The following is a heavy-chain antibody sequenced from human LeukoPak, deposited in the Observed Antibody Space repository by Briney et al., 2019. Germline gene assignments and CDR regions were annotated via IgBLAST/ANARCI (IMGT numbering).Heavy chain of an antibody. CDR2: IDYSGST. CDR1: GGSISSGGYY. CDR3: ARATGGAAAADFDP. V-gene: IGHV4-31*03. J-gene: IGHJ5*02. D-gene: IGHD6-13*01. Sequence: PSETLSLTCTVSGGSISSGGYYWTWIRQHPGKGLEWIGFIDYSGSTYYNPSLKSRVTMSVDTSKNQFSLKLSSVTAADTAVYYCARATGGAAAADFDPWGQGTLVTVSS.